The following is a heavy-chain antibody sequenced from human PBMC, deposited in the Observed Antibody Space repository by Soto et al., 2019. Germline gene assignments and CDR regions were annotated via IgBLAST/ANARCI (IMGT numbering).Heavy chain of an antibody. V-gene: IGHV4-39*01. CDR3: ARPSSGSDYYYYGMDV. CDR2: IYYSGST. CDR1: GGSISSSSYY. D-gene: IGHD6-19*01. Sequence: PSETLSLTCTVSGGSISSSSYYWGWIRQPPGKGLEWIGSIYYSGSTYYNPSLKSRVTISVDTSKNQFSLKLSSVTAADTAVYYCARPSSGSDYYYYGMDVWGQGTTVTV. J-gene: IGHJ6*02.